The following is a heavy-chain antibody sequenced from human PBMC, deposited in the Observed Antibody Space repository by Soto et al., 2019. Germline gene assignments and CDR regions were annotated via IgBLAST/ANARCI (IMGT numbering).Heavy chain of an antibody. V-gene: IGHV3-49*05. CDR3: TPRSIMITFGGVTPSPFDI. Sequence: KTGGSLRLSCTASGFTFGDYAMSWFRQAPGKGLEWVGFIRSKAYGGTTEYAASVKGRFTISRDDSKSIAYLHMNSLKTEDTAVYYCTPRSIMITFGGVTPSPFDIWGQGTMVTVSS. CDR2: IRSKAYGGTT. J-gene: IGHJ3*02. D-gene: IGHD3-16*01. CDR1: GFTFGDYA.